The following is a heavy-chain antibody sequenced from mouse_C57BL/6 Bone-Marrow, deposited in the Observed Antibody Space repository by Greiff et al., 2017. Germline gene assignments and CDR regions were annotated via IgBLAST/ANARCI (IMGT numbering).Heavy chain of an antibody. V-gene: IGHV1-82*01. CDR1: GYAFSSSW. CDR2: IYPGDGDT. D-gene: IGHD2-5*01. CDR3: ARSLLQYPHYDALDY. Sequence: VQLQQSGPELVKPGASVKISCKASGYAFSSSWMNWVKQRPGKGLEWIGRIYPGDGDTNYNEKFKGKATLTADKSSSTAYMQLSSLTSEDSAVYYCARSLLQYPHYDALDYWGQGTSVTVSS. J-gene: IGHJ4*01.